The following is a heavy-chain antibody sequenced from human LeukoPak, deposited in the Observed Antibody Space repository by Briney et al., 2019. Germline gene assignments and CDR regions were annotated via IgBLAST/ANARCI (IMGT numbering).Heavy chain of an antibody. J-gene: IGHJ6*03. CDR2: ISGSGGST. V-gene: IGHV3-23*01. CDR1: GFTFSNYG. CDR3: ANSRTTYYYDSSGYSYPGSVYSYMDV. Sequence: PGGSLRLSCAASGFTFSNYGMSWVRQAPGKGLEWVSGISGSGGSTYDADSVKGRFSISRDNSKNTLYLQMNSLRAEDSAIYYCANSRTTYYYDSSGYSYPGSVYSYMDVWGKGTTVTVSS. D-gene: IGHD3-22*01.